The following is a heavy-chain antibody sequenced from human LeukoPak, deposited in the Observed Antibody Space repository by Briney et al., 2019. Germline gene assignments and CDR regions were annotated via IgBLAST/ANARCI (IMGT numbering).Heavy chain of an antibody. Sequence: GSLRLSCAASGFAFSSYAMSWVRQAPGKGLEWVSAISGSGGSTYYADSVKGRFTISRDNSKNTLYLQMNSLRAEDTAMYYCAREFPDSTATGPAFDFWGQGTMVTVSS. CDR2: ISGSGGST. CDR1: GFAFSSYA. V-gene: IGHV3-23*01. D-gene: IGHD6-13*01. CDR3: AREFPDSTATGPAFDF. J-gene: IGHJ3*01.